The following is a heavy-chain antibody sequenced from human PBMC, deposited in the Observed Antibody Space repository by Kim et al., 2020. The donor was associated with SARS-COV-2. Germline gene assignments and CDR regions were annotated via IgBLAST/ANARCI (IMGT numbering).Heavy chain of an antibody. J-gene: IGHJ5*02. CDR1: GGSISSGGYY. CDR2: IYYSGST. V-gene: IGHV4-31*03. CDR3: ARGSRYCSGGSCYSYSWFDP. Sequence: SETLSLTCTVSGGSISSGGYYWSWIRQHPGKGLEWIGYIYYSGSTYYNPSLKSRVTISVDTSKNQFSLKLSSVTAADTAVYYCARGSRYCSGGSCYSYSWFDPWGQGTLVTVSS. D-gene: IGHD2-15*01.